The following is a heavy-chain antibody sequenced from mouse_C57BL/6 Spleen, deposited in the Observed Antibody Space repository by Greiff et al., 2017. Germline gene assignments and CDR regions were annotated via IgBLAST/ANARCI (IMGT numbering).Heavy chain of an antibody. Sequence: QVQLQQPGAELVKPGASVKMSCKASGYTFTSYWITWVKQWPGQGLEWIGDIYPGSGSTNYNEKFKSKATLTVDTSSSTAYMQLSSLTSEDSAVYYCARGSSYKGDYFDYWGQGTTLTVSS. CDR1: GYTFTSYW. CDR2: IYPGSGST. V-gene: IGHV1-55*01. D-gene: IGHD1-1*01. J-gene: IGHJ2*01. CDR3: ARGSSYKGDYFDY.